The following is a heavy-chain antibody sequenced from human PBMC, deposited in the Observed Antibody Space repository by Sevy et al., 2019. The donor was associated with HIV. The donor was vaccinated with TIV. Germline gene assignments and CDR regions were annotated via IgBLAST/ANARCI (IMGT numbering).Heavy chain of an antibody. V-gene: IGHV3-48*01. CDR1: GFTFSSYS. CDR3: ARGFCVSSSCSGSS. CDR2: ISSSSSSI. Sequence: GGSLRLSCAASGFTFSSYSMNWVHQAPRKGLEWVSSISSSSSSIYYADSVKGRFTISRDNAKNSLYLQMDSLTAEDTAVYYCARGFCVSSSCSGSSWGQGTLVTVSS. J-gene: IGHJ4*02. D-gene: IGHD2-2*01.